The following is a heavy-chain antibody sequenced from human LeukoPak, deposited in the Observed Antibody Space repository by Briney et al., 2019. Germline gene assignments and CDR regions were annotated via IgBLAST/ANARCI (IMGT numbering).Heavy chain of an antibody. Sequence: GGSLRLSCAASGFTFSSYSMNWVRQAPGKGLEWVSSISSSSSYIYYADSVKGRFTISRGNAKNSLYLQMNSLRAEDTAVYYCARDLGYCSSTSCYIIDFDYWGQGTLVTVSS. CDR1: GFTFSSYS. D-gene: IGHD2-2*02. CDR3: ARDLGYCSSTSCYIIDFDY. CDR2: ISSSSSYI. J-gene: IGHJ4*02. V-gene: IGHV3-21*01.